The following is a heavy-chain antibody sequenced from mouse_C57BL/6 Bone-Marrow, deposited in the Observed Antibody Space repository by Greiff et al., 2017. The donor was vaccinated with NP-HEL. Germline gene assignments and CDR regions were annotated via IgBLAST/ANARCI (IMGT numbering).Heavy chain of an antibody. CDR3: ARRVITTVVAPSWYAMDY. V-gene: IGHV5-4*01. CDR1: GFTFSSYA. Sequence: EVHLVESGGGLVKPGGSLKLSCAASGFTFSSYAMSWVRQTPEKRLEWVATISDGGSYTSYPDNVKGRFTISRDNAKNNLYLQMSHLKSEDTAMYYCARRVITTVVAPSWYAMDYWGQGTSVTVSS. J-gene: IGHJ4*01. CDR2: ISDGGSYT. D-gene: IGHD1-1*01.